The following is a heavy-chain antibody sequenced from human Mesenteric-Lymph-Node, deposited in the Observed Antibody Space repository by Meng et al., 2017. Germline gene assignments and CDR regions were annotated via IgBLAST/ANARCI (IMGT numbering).Heavy chain of an antibody. CDR2: INAGNGNT. V-gene: IGHV1-3*01. Sequence: KTPGSHWRVSCNAFGTTFPSLSIHWVRQAPGQRLEWIGWINAGNGNTKYSQKFQGRVTITRDTSASTIYMELRSLRTDDTAGYYCARGRFGENGYWGQGTLVTVSS. CDR3: ARGRFGENGY. J-gene: IGHJ4*02. CDR1: GTTFPSLS. D-gene: IGHD3-10*01.